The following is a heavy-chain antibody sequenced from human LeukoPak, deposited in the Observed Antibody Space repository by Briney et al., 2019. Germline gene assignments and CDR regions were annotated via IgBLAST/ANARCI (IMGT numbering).Heavy chain of an antibody. CDR1: GGSISSYY. D-gene: IGHD3-22*01. Sequence: SETLSLTCTVSGGSISSYYWSWIRQPPGKGLEWIGYIYTSGSTNYSPSLKSRVTISVDTSKNQFSLKLSSVTAADTAVYYCARRGYYYDSSGYYEASAFDIWGQGTMVTVSS. J-gene: IGHJ3*02. CDR3: ARRGYYYDSSGYYEASAFDI. V-gene: IGHV4-4*09. CDR2: IYTSGST.